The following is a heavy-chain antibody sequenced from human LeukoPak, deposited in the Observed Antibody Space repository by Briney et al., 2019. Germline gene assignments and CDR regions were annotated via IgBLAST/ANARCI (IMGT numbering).Heavy chain of an antibody. Sequence: PSETLSLTCAVYGGSFSGYYWSWIRQPPGKGLEWIGEINHSGSTNYNPSLKSRVTISVDTSKNQFSLKLSSVTAADTAVYYCARARRRRVYYSAGWFDPWGQGTLVTVSS. J-gene: IGHJ5*02. CDR2: INHSGST. V-gene: IGHV4-34*01. CDR3: ARARRRRVYYSAGWFDP. CDR1: GGSFSGYY. D-gene: IGHD3-10*01.